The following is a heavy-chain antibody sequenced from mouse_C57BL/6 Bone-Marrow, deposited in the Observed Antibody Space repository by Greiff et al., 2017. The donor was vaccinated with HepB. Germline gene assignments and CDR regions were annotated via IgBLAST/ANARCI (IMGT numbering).Heavy chain of an antibody. D-gene: IGHD1-1*01. CDR2: IYPRSGNT. J-gene: IGHJ2*01. Sequence: VQLQQSGAELARPGASVKLSCKASGYTFTSYGISWVKQSNGQGLEWIGEIYPRSGNTYYNEKFKGKATLTADKSSSTAYMEFRSLTSEDAAVYFCASLRFRGQGTTRTVS. CDR1: GYTFTSYG. V-gene: IGHV1-81*01. CDR3: ASLRF.